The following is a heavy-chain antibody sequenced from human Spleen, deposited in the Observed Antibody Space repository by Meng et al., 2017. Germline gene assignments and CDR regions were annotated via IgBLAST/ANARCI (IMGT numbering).Heavy chain of an antibody. CDR3: ARGGSGWWPNDY. CDR1: GFTFSSYG. D-gene: IGHD6-19*01. J-gene: IGHJ4*02. CDR2: IWYDGSNK. Sequence: GGSLRLSCAASGFTFSSYGMHWVRQAPGKGLEWVAVIWYDGSNKYYADSVKGRFTISRDNSKNTLYLQMNSLRAEDTAVYYCARGGSGWWPNDYWGQGTLVTVSS. V-gene: IGHV3-33*01.